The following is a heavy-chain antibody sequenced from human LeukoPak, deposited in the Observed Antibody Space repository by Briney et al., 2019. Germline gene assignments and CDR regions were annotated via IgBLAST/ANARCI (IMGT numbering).Heavy chain of an antibody. V-gene: IGHV4-30-4*01. CDR1: GGLISSGDFY. CDR3: ARILWELLPFDY. D-gene: IGHD1-26*01. CDR2: ISYNGST. J-gene: IGHJ4*02. Sequence: SETLSLTCTVSGGLISSGDFYWSWIRQPPGKGLEWIGYISYNGSTYYNPSLKSRVTMSVDTSKSQFSLELNSLTAADTAVYYCARILWELLPFDYWGQGTLVTVSS.